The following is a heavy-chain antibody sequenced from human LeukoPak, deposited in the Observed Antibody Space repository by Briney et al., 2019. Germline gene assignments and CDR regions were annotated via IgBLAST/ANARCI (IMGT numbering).Heavy chain of an antibody. D-gene: IGHD6-13*01. Sequence: AETLSLTCTVSGGSISSYYWSWIRQPPGKGLEWIGYIYYSGSTNYNPSLKSRVTISVDTSKNQFSLKLSSVTAADTAVYYCARGSVGVAAAGGFDYWGQGTLVTVSS. CDR1: GGSISSYY. CDR3: ARGSVGVAAAGGFDY. V-gene: IGHV4-59*01. CDR2: IYYSGST. J-gene: IGHJ4*02.